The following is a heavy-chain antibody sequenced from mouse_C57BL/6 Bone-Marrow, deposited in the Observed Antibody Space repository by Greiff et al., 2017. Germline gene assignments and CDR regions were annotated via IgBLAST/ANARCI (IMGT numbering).Heavy chain of an antibody. CDR1: GYTFTDYY. J-gene: IGHJ1*03. V-gene: IGHV1-26*01. CDR3: ALDGYYAGYFDV. D-gene: IGHD2-3*01. Sequence: EVQLQQSGPELVKPGASVKISCKASGYTFTDYYMNWVKQSPGKSLEWIGDINPNNGGTSYNQKFKGKATLTVDKSSSTAYMELRSLTSEDSAVYYCALDGYYAGYFDVWGTGTTVTVSS. CDR2: INPNNGGT.